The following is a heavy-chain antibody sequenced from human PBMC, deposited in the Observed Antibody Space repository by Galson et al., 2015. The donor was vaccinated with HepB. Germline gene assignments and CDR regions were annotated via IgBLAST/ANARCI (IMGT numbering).Heavy chain of an antibody. CDR2: INTNTGNP. CDR1: GYTFTSYA. V-gene: IGHV7-4-1*02. Sequence: SCKASGYTFTSYAMNWVRQAPGQGLEWMGWINTNTGNPAYAQGFTGRFVFSLDTSVSTAYLQISSLKAEDTAVYYCARGDPYYDTSGGGFDYWGQGTLVTVSS. D-gene: IGHD3-22*01. CDR3: ARGDPYYDTSGGGFDY. J-gene: IGHJ4*02.